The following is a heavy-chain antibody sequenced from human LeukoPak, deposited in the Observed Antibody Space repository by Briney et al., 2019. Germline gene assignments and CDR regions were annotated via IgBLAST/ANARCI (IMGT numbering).Heavy chain of an antibody. CDR3: ARDIVVVVAATDGMDV. J-gene: IGHJ6*02. CDR2: TYYRSKWYN. Sequence: SQTLSLTCAISGDSVSSNSAAWNWIRQSPSRGLEWLGRTYYRSKWYNDYAVSVKSRITINPDTSKNQFSLKLSSVTAADTAVYYCARDIVVVVAATDGMDVWGQGTTVTVSS. D-gene: IGHD2-15*01. V-gene: IGHV6-1*01. CDR1: GDSVSSNSAA.